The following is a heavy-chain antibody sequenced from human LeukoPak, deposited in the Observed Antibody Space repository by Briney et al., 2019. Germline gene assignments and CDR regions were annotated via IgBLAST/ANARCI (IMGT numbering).Heavy chain of an antibody. J-gene: IGHJ4*02. D-gene: IGHD5-12*01. Sequence: GGSLRLSCVASGFTFSAYVMNWVRQAPGKGLEWVSYISSGSSTIYYADSVKGRFTISRDNAKNSLYLQMNSLRAEDTAVYYCARDGGYSGYDPFDYWGQGTLVTVSS. V-gene: IGHV3-48*01. CDR2: ISSGSSTI. CDR1: GFTFSAYV. CDR3: ARDGGYSGYDPFDY.